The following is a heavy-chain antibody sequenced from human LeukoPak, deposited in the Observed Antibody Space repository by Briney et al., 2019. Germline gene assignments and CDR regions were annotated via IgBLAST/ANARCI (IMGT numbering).Heavy chain of an antibody. D-gene: IGHD1-1*01. J-gene: IGHJ4*02. V-gene: IGHV3-11*01. CDR1: GFNFDAFF. CDR2: ISSSGSTI. CDR3: AKGKRIYNN. Sequence: GGSLRLSCAASGFNFDAFFLSWVRQAPGKGLEWVSYISSSGSTIYSADSVKGRFTISRDNANNSLYLQMNSLKAEDTALYYCAKGKRIYNNWGQGTLVTVSS.